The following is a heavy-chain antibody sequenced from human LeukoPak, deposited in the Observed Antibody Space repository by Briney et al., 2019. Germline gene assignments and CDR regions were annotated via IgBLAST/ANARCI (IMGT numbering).Heavy chain of an antibody. CDR1: GFTFGDYA. Sequence: GGSLRLSCTASGFTFGDYAMSWVRQAPGKGLEWVGFIRSKAYGGTTEYAASVKGRFTISRDDSKSIAYLQMNSLKTEDTAVYYCTREGWLARPSDYWGQGTLVTVSS. J-gene: IGHJ4*02. CDR3: TREGWLARPSDY. V-gene: IGHV3-49*04. CDR2: IRSKAYGGTT. D-gene: IGHD6-19*01.